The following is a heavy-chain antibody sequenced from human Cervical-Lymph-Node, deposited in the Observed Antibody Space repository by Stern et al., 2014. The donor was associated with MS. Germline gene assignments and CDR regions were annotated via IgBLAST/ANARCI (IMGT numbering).Heavy chain of an antibody. CDR3: ASSFIVGANFDY. CDR1: GGSISSYY. CDR2: IYYSGST. Sequence: VQLVESCPGLVKPSETLSLTCTVSGGSISSYYWSWIRQPPGKGLEWIGYIYYSGSTNYNPSLKSRVTISVDTSKNQFSLNLSSVTAADTAVYYCASSFIVGANFDYWGQGTLVTVSS. D-gene: IGHD1-26*01. V-gene: IGHV4-59*01. J-gene: IGHJ4*02.